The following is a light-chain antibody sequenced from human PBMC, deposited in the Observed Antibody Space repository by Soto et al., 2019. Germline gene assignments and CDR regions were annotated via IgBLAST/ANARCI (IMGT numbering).Light chain of an antibody. CDR2: EVS. CDR3: SSYTSRSTPYG. V-gene: IGLV2-14*01. J-gene: IGLJ1*01. Sequence: QSALTQPASVSGSPGQSITISCTGTSSDVGGYNYVSWYQQHPGKAPKLMIYEVSNRPSGVSNRFSGSKSGNTASLTISGLQAEDEADYFCSSYTSRSTPYGFGTGTKLTVL. CDR1: SSDVGGYNY.